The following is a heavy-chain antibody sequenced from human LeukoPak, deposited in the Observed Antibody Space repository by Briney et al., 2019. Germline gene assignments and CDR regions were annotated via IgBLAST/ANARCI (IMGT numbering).Heavy chain of an antibody. CDR3: ARGPILRHFDYYMDV. CDR2: IKQDGSET. J-gene: IGHJ6*03. D-gene: IGHD3-9*01. V-gene: IGHV3-7*01. CDR1: EFTFSHHW. Sequence: GGSLRLSCAASEFTFSHHWMTWVRQAPGKGLEVVANIKQDGSETDYVDSGKGRFTISRDNAKNSLDMQMNSLRVEDTAVYYCARGPILRHFDYYMDVWGKGTTVIISS.